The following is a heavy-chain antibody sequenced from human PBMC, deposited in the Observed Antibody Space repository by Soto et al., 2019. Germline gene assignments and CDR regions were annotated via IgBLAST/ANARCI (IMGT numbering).Heavy chain of an antibody. D-gene: IGHD2-15*01. V-gene: IGHV3-43*01. CDR1: GFTFDDYT. Sequence: GGSLRLSCAASGFTFDDYTMHWVRQAPGKGLEWVSLISWDGGSTYYADSVKGRFTISRDNSKNSLYLQMNSLRTEDTALYYCAKAVAIDDGMDVWGQGTTVTVSS. CDR3: AKAVAIDDGMDV. CDR2: ISWDGGST. J-gene: IGHJ6*02.